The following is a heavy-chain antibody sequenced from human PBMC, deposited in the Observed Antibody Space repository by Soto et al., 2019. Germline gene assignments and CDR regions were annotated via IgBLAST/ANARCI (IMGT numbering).Heavy chain of an antibody. CDR2: IYYSGST. D-gene: IGHD6-13*01. CDR1: GGSISSYY. Sequence: SETLSLTCTVSGGSISSYYWSWIRQPPGKGLKWIGYIYYSGSTNYNPSLKSRVTISVDTSKNQFSLKLSSVTAADTAVYYCARERIAAAGTYSYFDYWGQGTLVTVSS. J-gene: IGHJ4*02. CDR3: ARERIAAAGTYSYFDY. V-gene: IGHV4-59*01.